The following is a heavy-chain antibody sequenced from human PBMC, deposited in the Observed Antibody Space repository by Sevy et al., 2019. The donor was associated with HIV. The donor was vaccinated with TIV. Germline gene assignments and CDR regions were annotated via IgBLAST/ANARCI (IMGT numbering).Heavy chain of an antibody. CDR1: GDSVSSNSAA. D-gene: IGHD1-26*01. V-gene: IGHV6-1*01. J-gene: IGHJ5*02. CDR3: ARVGGGSYWGFLATEDRPGNCIDP. CDR2: TYYRSKWYN. Sequence: SQTRSLTCAISGDSVSSNSAAWNWIRQSPSRGLEWLGRTYYRSKWYNDYAVSVKSRITINPETSRSLFSLQLKSVTPEDTALYYCARVGGGSYWGFLATEDRPGNCIDPWGQGTLVTVSS.